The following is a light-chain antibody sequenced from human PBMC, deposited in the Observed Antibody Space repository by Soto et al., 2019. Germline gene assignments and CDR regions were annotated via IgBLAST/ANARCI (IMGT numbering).Light chain of an antibody. V-gene: IGKV3-15*01. Sequence: EILMTQSPAALSVSPGESATLSCRASLSLSRNLAWYQQKPGQAPRLLIYAASTRATGIPARFSGSGSGTDFTLTISGLQPEDVATYYCQKYDNVPFAFGPGTKVDIK. CDR3: QKYDNVPFA. J-gene: IGKJ3*01. CDR2: AAS. CDR1: LSLSRN.